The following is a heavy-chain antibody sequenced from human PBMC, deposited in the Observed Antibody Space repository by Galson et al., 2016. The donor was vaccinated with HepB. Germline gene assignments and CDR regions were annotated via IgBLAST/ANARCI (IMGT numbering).Heavy chain of an antibody. CDR1: TVNFIRYW. Sequence: QSGAEVKKPGESLRISCQGSTVNFIRYWISWVRQMPGKGLEWMGRIDPSDSYTKYSPSFQGHVTFSLDKSISTAYLQGSSLKASDTAMYYCAIFYFDSGSYYNPDYWGQGTLVTVSS. J-gene: IGHJ4*02. V-gene: IGHV5-10-1*01. D-gene: IGHD3-10*01. CDR2: IDPSDSYT. CDR3: AIFYFDSGSYYNPDY.